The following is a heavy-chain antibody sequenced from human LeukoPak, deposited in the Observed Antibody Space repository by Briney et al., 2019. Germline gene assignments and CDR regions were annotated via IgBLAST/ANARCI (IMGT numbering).Heavy chain of an antibody. CDR1: GFTFNTYT. Sequence: GGSLRLSCAASGFTFNTYTMNWVRQAPGKGLEWVSSITASSTAIYSADSGKGRFTISRDNAKNFLYLQMNSLRAEDTAVYYCARTYYDILTGYNPYFDYWGQGTLVTVSS. V-gene: IGHV3-21*01. CDR3: ARTYYDILTGYNPYFDY. CDR2: ITASSTAI. D-gene: IGHD3-9*01. J-gene: IGHJ4*02.